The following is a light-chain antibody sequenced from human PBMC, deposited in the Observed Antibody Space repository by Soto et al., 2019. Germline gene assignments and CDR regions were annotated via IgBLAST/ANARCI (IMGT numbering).Light chain of an antibody. V-gene: IGLV1-51*01. CDR2: DDD. CDR3: ATWDSSLNVVL. Sequence: QSALTQPPSVSAAPGEKVTISCSGSTSNIGSHYVSWYQQFPRTAPKLLIYDDDRRPSGMPDRFSGSKSGTSVTLGITGLQTGDEADYYCATWDSSLNVVLFGGGTKVTVL. J-gene: IGLJ2*01. CDR1: TSNIGSHY.